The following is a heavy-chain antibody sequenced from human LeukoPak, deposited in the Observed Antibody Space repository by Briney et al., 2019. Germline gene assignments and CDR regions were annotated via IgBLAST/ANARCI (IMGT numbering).Heavy chain of an antibody. CDR1: GFTLSNYW. V-gene: IGHV3-23*01. J-gene: IGHJ3*02. CDR3: AKLRIVMTEFDAFDI. CDR2: ISGSGDIT. Sequence: PGGSLRLSCAASGFTLSNYWMHWVRQAPGRGLEWVSTISGSGDITYHADSAKGRFTISRDNSKNTLYLQMNSLRAEDTGVYYCAKLRIVMTEFDAFDIWGQGTMVTVSS. D-gene: IGHD1-26*01.